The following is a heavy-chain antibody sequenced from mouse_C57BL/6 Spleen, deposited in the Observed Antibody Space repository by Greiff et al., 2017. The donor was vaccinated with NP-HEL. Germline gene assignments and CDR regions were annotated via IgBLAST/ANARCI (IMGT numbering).Heavy chain of an antibody. CDR2: IDPEDGDT. V-gene: IGHV14-1*01. D-gene: IGHD2-3*01. J-gene: IGHJ3*01. CDR1: GFNIKDYY. CDR3: TLYDGYLAWFAY. Sequence: EVQLQQSGAELVRPGASVKLSCTASGFNIKDYYMHWVKQRPEQGLEWIGRIDPEDGDTEYAPKFQGKATMTADTSSNTAYLQLSSLTSEDTAVYYCTLYDGYLAWFAYWGQGTLVTVSA.